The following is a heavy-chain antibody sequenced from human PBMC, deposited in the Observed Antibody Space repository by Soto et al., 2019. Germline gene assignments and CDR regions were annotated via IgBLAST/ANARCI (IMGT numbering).Heavy chain of an antibody. J-gene: IGHJ6*01. CDR2: VIPILGTT. CDR3: ARHAGTYYYNDRDV. V-gene: IGHV1-69*12. Sequence: QVQLVQSGAEVKKPGSSVKVSCKASGGSFSTYAISWVRHAPGQGLEWMGGVIPILGTTNNAQKFQGRVTITADESTRTAYMEMASLRSEDTAMYYCARHAGTYYYNDRDVWGQGTTVTVSS. CDR1: GGSFSTYA. D-gene: IGHD1-1*01.